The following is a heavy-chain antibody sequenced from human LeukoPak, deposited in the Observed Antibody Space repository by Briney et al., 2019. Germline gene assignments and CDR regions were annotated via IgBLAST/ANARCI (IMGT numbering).Heavy chain of an antibody. Sequence: PGGSLRLPCAASGFAFRTYSMIWVRQAPGKGLEWVSSISSTSAYIYSADSLKGRFTLSRDNAKNSLYLQTNSLRAEDTAVYYCARGGYSHGRYYYYMDVWGIGTAVTVSS. CDR1: GFAFRTYS. D-gene: IGHD5-18*01. J-gene: IGHJ6*03. CDR3: ARGGYSHGRYYYYMDV. V-gene: IGHV3-21*06. CDR2: ISSTSAYI.